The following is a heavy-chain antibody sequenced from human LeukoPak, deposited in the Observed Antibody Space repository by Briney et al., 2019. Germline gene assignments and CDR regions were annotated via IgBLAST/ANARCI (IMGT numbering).Heavy chain of an antibody. CDR2: INHSGNT. CDR3: ARAQYSSGWVY. D-gene: IGHD6-19*01. J-gene: IGHJ4*02. V-gene: IGHV4-34*01. Sequence: PSETLSLTCTVSGGSISSYYWSWIRQPPGKGLEWIGEINHSGNTTYNPSLKSRVTISVDTSKKQFSLKLSAVTAADTAVYYCARAQYSSGWVYWGQGTLVTVSS. CDR1: GGSISSYY.